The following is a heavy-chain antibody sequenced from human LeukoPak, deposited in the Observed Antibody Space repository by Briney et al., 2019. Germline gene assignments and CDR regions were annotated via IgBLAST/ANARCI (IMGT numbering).Heavy chain of an antibody. CDR3: ARVVPPTDYGSGSYFWDPYYFDY. D-gene: IGHD3-10*01. J-gene: IGHJ4*02. CDR2: ISGSGGST. CDR1: GFTFSNYA. Sequence: GGSLRLSCAASGFTFSNYAMSWVRQAPGKGLEWVSAISGSGGSTYYADSVKGRFTISRDNSKNTLYLQMNSLRAEDTAVYYCARVVPPTDYGSGSYFWDPYYFDYWGQGTLVTVSS. V-gene: IGHV3-23*01.